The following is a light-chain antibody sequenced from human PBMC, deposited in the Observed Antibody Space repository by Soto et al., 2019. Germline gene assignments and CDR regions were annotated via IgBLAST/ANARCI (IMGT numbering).Light chain of an antibody. Sequence: QSALTQPASVSGSPGQSITISCTGTSSDVGSYNLVSWYQQHPGKAPKLMIYGGSKRPSGVSNRFSDSKSGITASLTISGLQAEDEADYYCCSYAGSSTLVFGGGTKLTVL. CDR3: CSYAGSSTLV. CDR1: SSDVGSYNL. V-gene: IGLV2-23*01. J-gene: IGLJ2*01. CDR2: GGS.